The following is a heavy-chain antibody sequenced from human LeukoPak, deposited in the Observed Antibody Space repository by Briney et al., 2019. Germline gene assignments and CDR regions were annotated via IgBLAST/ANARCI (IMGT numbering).Heavy chain of an antibody. D-gene: IGHD3-10*01. CDR3: ARVLLWFGEFSHSLFDY. V-gene: IGHV4-39*01. Sequence: SETLSLTCTVSGGSISSSSYYWGWIRQPPGKGLEWIGSIYYSGSTYYNPSLKSRVTISVDTSKSQFSLKLSSVTAADTAVYYCARVLLWFGEFSHSLFDYWGQGTLVTVSS. CDR1: GGSISSSSYY. CDR2: IYYSGST. J-gene: IGHJ4*02.